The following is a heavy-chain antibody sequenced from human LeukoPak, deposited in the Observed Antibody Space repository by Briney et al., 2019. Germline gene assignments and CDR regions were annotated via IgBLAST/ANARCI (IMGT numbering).Heavy chain of an antibody. D-gene: IGHD6-19*01. V-gene: IGHV4-39*07. J-gene: IGHJ4*02. CDR3: ARVCIAVAGRGGGIDY. CDR1: GGSISSSSYY. Sequence: PSETLSLTCTVSGGSISSSSYYWGWIRQPPGKGLEWIGSIYYSGSTYYNPSLKSRVTISVDTSMNQFSLKLSSVTAADTAVYYCARVCIAVAGRGGGIDYWGQGTLVTVSS. CDR2: IYYSGST.